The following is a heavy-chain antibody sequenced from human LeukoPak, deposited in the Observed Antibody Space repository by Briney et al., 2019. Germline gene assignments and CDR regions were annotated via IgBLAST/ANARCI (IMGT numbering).Heavy chain of an antibody. D-gene: IGHD6-25*01. J-gene: IGHJ4*02. Sequence: EASVKVSCKASGYTFTGYYIHWVRQAPGQGLEWMGWINPNINGTNYAQKFQGRVTMTGDRSISTAYMELGRLRSDDTAVYYCARERTPGSGYGVDYWGQGTVVTVSS. CDR1: GYTFTGYY. V-gene: IGHV1-2*02. CDR3: ARERTPGSGYGVDY. CDR2: INPNINGT.